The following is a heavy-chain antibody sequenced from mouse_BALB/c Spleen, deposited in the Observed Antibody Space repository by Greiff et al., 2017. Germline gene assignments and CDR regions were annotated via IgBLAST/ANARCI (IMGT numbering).Heavy chain of an antibody. CDR3: ARDDRGGFDY. CDR1: GFNIKDTY. CDR2: IDPANGNT. V-gene: IGHV14-3*02. Sequence: VHVKQSGAELVKPGASVKLSCTASGFNIKDTYMHWVKQRPEQGLEWIGRIDPANGNTKYDPKFQGKATITADTSSNTAYLQLSSLTSEDTAVYYCARDDRGGFDYWGQGTTLTVSS. J-gene: IGHJ2*01.